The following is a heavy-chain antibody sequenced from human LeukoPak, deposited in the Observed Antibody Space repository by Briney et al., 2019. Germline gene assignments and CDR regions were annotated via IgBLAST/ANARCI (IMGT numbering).Heavy chain of an antibody. CDR2: INPNSGGT. D-gene: IGHD2-15*01. J-gene: IGHJ5*02. V-gene: IGHV1-2*02. CDR1: GYTFTGYY. CDR3: ARGYCSGGSCHNWFDP. Sequence: ASVKVSCKASGYTFTGYYMHWVRQAPGQGLEWMGWINPNSGGTNYAQKFQGRVTMTRDTSTSTVYMELSSLRSEDTAVYYCARGYCSGGSCHNWFDPWGQGTLVTVSS.